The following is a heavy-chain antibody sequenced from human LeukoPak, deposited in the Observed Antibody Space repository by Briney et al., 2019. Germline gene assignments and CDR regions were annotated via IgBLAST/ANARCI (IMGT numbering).Heavy chain of an antibody. Sequence: GRSLRLSCAASGFTFSSYGMHWVRQAPGKGLEWVAVISYDGSNKYYADSVKGRFTISRGNSKNTLYLQMNSLRAEDTAVYYCANGGYCSGGSCYDSVLAIDYWGQGTLVTVSS. CDR3: ANGGYCSGGSCYDSVLAIDY. CDR1: GFTFSSYG. D-gene: IGHD2-15*01. J-gene: IGHJ4*02. V-gene: IGHV3-30*18. CDR2: ISYDGSNK.